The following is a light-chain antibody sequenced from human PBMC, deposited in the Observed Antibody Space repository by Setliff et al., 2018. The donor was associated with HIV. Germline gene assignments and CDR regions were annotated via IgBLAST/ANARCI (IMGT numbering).Light chain of an antibody. CDR3: CSYAGSYKV. CDR2: DVS. J-gene: IGLJ1*01. CDR1: SSDFGGYNC. V-gene: IGLV2-11*01. Sequence: QSALTQPRSVSGSPGQSVTISCTGTSSDFGGYNCVSWYQQHPGKAPKLMIYDVSKRPSGVPDRFSGSKSGNTASLTISGLQAEDEADYYCCSYAGSYKVFGTGTKVTVL.